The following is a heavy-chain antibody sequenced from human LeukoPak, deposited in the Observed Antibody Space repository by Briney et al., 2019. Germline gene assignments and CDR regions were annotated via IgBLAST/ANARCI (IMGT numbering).Heavy chain of an antibody. D-gene: IGHD2-2*01. J-gene: IGHJ4*02. CDR2: LRKDGSEK. V-gene: IGHV3-7*03. Sequence: GGSLRLSCAASGLPFGGNWMSGVARAQGRGREGWPNLRKDGSEKYYVDSVKGRFTISRDNAKNSLYLQMNSLRAEDTAVYYCARHPHIVVVPAAMFDYWGQGTLVTVSS. CDR3: ARHPHIVVVPAAMFDY. CDR1: GLPFGGNW.